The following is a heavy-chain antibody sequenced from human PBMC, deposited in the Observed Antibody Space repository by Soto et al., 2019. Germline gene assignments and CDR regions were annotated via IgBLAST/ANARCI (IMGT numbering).Heavy chain of an antibody. V-gene: IGHV1-3*05. D-gene: IGHD3-16*02. CDR3: SRSAVSPSGGLIGPFAH. J-gene: IGHJ4*02. Sequence: QVQLVQSGAEDKKPGASVKVSCEASGYTFTGYAMHWVRQAPGQRLEWMGWINGGTANTKYSQKFQGRVTITRDTSXSXSYMQLSRLRSEEAAVYYCSRSAVSPSGGLIGPFAHWGQGALVTVSS. CDR2: INGGTANT. CDR1: GYTFTGYA.